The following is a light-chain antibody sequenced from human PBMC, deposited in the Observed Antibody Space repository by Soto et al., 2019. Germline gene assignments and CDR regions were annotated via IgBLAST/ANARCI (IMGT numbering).Light chain of an antibody. J-gene: IGLJ2*01. CDR2: LEGSGSY. CDR3: ETWDSTAL. V-gene: IGLV4-60*03. CDR1: SGHSSYI. Sequence: QLVLTQSSSASASLGSSVKLTCTLSSGHSSYIIAWHQQQPGKAPRYLMKLEGSGSYNKGSGVPDRFSGSSSGADRYLTISNLQSEDEADYSCETWDSTALFVGGTKLTVL.